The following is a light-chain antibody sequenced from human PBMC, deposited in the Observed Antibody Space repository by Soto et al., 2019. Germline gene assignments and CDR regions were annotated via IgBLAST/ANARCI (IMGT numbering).Light chain of an antibody. Sequence: HSALTQPPSASGSPGQSVTISCIGTSSDVGGYNYVSWYQQYPGKAPKLMIYEVSKRPSGVPDRFSGFKSGNTASLTVSGLQPEDEADYYSTSYAGSDNFCVFGTGTKVTVL. CDR1: SSDVGGYNY. J-gene: IGLJ1*01. V-gene: IGLV2-8*01. CDR2: EVS. CDR3: TSYAGSDNFCV.